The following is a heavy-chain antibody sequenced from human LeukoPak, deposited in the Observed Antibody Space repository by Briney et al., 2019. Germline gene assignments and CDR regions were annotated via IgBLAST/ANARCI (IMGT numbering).Heavy chain of an antibody. Sequence: SETLSLTCAVSGGSISTYYWSWIRQPPGKGLEWIGYIYYSGSTNYNPSLKSRVTISLDTSKNQFSLKLSSVTAADTAVYYCARAPSPDNFDYWGQGTLATVSS. CDR2: IYYSGST. V-gene: IGHV4-59*01. D-gene: IGHD3-22*01. J-gene: IGHJ4*02. CDR1: GGSISTYY. CDR3: ARAPSPDNFDY.